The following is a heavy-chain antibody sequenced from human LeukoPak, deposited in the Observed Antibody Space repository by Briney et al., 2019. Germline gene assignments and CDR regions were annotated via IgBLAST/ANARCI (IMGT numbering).Heavy chain of an antibody. CDR1: GGSISSACYF. CDR3: ASSWDHYHFDY. J-gene: IGHJ4*02. V-gene: IGHV4-31*03. D-gene: IGHD1-14*01. Sequence: SQTLSLTCTVSGGSISSACYFWSWIRQNPGKGLEWIGYIYYSGSTYYNPSLKSRVTISVDTSKNQLSLKPSSVTAADTAVYYCASSWDHYHFDYWGQGTLVTVSS. CDR2: IYYSGST.